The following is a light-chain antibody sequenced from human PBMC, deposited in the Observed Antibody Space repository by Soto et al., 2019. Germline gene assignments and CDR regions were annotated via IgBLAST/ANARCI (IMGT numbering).Light chain of an antibody. J-gene: IGKJ4*01. CDR3: QQYNNGAPLP. V-gene: IGKV3-15*01. CDR2: GAS. Sequence: EFVITHSRATLPESPGERATLSWRTSQSVSSNLAWSQQNPGQAPRLLIYGASTRATGIPARFSGSASGTEVTLTIRSLHSADCAVYHCQQYNNGAPLPFARGTKVDIK. CDR1: QSVSSN.